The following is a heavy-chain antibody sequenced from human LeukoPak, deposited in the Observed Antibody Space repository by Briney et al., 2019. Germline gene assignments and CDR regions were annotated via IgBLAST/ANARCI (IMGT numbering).Heavy chain of an antibody. J-gene: IGHJ4*02. CDR2: IYYSGST. V-gene: IGHV4-59*08. CDR3: ARRVWNYEGFDH. Sequence: SETLSLTCTVSGGSISSYYWSWIRQPPGKGLEWIGYIYYSGSTNYNPSLKSRVTISVDTSKNQFSLKLSSVTAADTAVYYCARRVWNYEGFDHWGQGTLVTVSS. D-gene: IGHD1-7*01. CDR1: GGSISSYY.